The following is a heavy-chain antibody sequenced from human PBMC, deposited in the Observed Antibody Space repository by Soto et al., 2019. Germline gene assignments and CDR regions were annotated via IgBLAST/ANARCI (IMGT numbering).Heavy chain of an antibody. CDR1: GYTFTNYA. Sequence: ASVKVSCKASGYTFTNYAMHWVRQAPGQRLEWMGWINAGNGNTKYSQKFQGRVTITRDTSASTAYMELSSLRSEDTAVYYCARDDSGIAVAGLFDYWGQGTLVTVSS. V-gene: IGHV1-3*01. CDR2: INAGNGNT. CDR3: ARDDSGIAVAGLFDY. D-gene: IGHD6-19*01. J-gene: IGHJ4*02.